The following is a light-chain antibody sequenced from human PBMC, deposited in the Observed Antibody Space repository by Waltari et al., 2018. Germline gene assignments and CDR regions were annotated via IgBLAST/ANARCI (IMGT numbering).Light chain of an antibody. CDR2: VNSDGSH. J-gene: IGLJ3*02. V-gene: IGLV4-69*01. CDR3: ETGGHGTWV. CDR1: SGHSSNI. Sequence: QLVLTQSPSASASLGASVKLTCTLSSGHSSNIIAWLQQRPERGPRYLMKVNSDGSHSKGDDIPDRFSSSSSGAERYLTISSLQSEDEADYYCETGGHGTWVFGGGTKLTVL.